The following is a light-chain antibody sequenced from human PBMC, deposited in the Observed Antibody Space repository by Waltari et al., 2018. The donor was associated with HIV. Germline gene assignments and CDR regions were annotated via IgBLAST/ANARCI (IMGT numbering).Light chain of an antibody. CDR3: HQYGNSPPFT. CDR2: GAS. V-gene: IGKV3-20*01. Sequence: EVVLTQSPVTLSLSPGERATLSCRASQSVDGSYLAWYQQKGGQAPRLLIYGASTRATGIPDRFSGSWSGTDFTLTISRLEPEDFAVHYCHQYGNSPPFTFGPGTIVDIK. J-gene: IGKJ3*01. CDR1: QSVDGSY.